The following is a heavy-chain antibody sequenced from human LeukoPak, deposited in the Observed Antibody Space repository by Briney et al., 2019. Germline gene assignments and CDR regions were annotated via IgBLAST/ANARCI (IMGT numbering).Heavy chain of an antibody. V-gene: IGHV3-30*18. Sequence: GRSLRLSCAASGFTFSSYGMHWVRQAPGKGLEWVAVISYDGSNKYYADSVKGRFTISRDNSKNTLYLQMNSLRAEDTAVYYCAKVRDWGYYYASSGPPDYWGQGTLVTVSS. CDR1: GFTFSSYG. CDR3: AKVRDWGYYYASSGPPDY. CDR2: ISYDGSNK. J-gene: IGHJ4*02. D-gene: IGHD3-22*01.